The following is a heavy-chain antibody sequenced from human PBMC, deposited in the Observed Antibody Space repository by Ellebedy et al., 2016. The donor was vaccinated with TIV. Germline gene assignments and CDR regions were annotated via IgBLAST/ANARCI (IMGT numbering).Heavy chain of an antibody. CDR1: GDSVSSSGAA. CDR2: TYYRSKWYN. D-gene: IGHD3-3*02. CDR3: ARLPPGDIFGYFDY. V-gene: IGHV6-1*01. Sequence: SQTLSLTCAISGDSVSSSGAAWNWIRQSPSRGLEWLGRTYYRSKWYNEYAVSVKSRITINPDTSKNQFSLRLTSVTAADTAIYYCARLPPGDIFGYFDYWGQGTLVTVSS. J-gene: IGHJ4*02.